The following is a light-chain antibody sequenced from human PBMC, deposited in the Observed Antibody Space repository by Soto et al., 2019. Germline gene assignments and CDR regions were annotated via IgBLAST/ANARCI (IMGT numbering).Light chain of an antibody. J-gene: IGLJ1*01. CDR2: ASS. CDR1: SXDVGGYNY. V-gene: IGLV2-14*01. CDR3: SSYTSGTTLYV. Sequence: QSVLTQPASVSGSPGQSITISCTGTSXDVGGYNYVSWYQHHAGKAPRLMIYASSNRPSGVSHRFSGSRSGNTASLTISGLQAEDEADYYCSSYTSGTTLYVFGTGTKVTVL.